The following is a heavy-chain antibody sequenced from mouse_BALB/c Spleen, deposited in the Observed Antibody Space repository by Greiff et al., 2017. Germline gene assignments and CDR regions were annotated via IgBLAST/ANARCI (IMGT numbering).Heavy chain of an antibody. CDR3: ARRGGSSPLYAMDY. Sequence: EVQRVESGPSLVKPSQTLSLTCSVTGDSITSGYWNWIRKFPGNKLEYMGYISYSGSTYYNPSLKSRISITRDTSKNQYYLQLNSVTTEDTATYYCARRGGSSPLYAMDYWGQGTSVTVSS. D-gene: IGHD1-1*01. J-gene: IGHJ4*01. CDR1: GDSITSGY. CDR2: ISYSGST. V-gene: IGHV3-8*02.